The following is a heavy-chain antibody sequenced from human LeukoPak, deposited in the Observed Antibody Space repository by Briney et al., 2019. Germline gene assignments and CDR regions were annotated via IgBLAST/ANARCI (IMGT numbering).Heavy chain of an antibody. CDR3: ARPHQGGLLDAFDI. D-gene: IGHD1-26*01. CDR1: GFTFSSYW. Sequence: GGSLRLSCAASGFTFSSYWMSWVRQAPGKGLEWVANIKQDGSEKYHVDSVKGRFTISRDNAKNSLYLQMTTLRAEDTAVYYCARPHQGGLLDAFDIWGQGTMVTVSS. CDR2: IKQDGSEK. J-gene: IGHJ3*02. V-gene: IGHV3-7*01.